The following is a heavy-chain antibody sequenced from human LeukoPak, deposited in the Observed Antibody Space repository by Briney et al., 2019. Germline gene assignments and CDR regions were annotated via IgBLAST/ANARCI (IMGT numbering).Heavy chain of an antibody. CDR3: AHRLVWFGELHDAFDI. CDR1: GFSLSTSGVG. CDR2: IYWDDDK. V-gene: IGHV2-5*02. D-gene: IGHD3-10*01. J-gene: IGHJ3*02. Sequence: SGPTLVNPTQTLTLTCTFSGFSLSTSGVGVGWIRQPPGKALEWLALIYWDDDKRYSPSLKSRLTITKDTSKNRVVLTMTNMDPVDTATYYCAHRLVWFGELHDAFDIWGQGTMVTVSS.